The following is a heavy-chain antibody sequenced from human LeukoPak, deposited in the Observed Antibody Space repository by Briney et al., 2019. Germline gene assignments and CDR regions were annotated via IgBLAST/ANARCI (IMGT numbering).Heavy chain of an antibody. CDR1: GDSISSYY. J-gene: IGHJ5*02. V-gene: IGHV4-59*01. Sequence: SETLSLTCTVSGDSISSYYWSWIRQPPGKGLEWIGYIYYSGSTNYNPSLKSRVTISVDTSKNQFSLKLSSVTAADTAVYYCARSGTYSGDNWFDPWGQGTLVTVSS. CDR3: ARSGTYSGDNWFDP. CDR2: IYYSGST. D-gene: IGHD1-26*01.